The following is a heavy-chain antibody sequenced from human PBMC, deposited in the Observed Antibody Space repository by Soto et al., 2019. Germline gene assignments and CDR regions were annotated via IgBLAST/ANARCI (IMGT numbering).Heavy chain of an antibody. CDR2: VFHTGTT. J-gene: IGHJ4*02. V-gene: IGHV4-4*02. D-gene: IGHD6-19*01. CDR1: GDSVSSPYY. Sequence: QVQLQESGPGLVKPSGTLSLTCAVSGDSVSSPYYWCWVRQPPGKGLEWIGEVFHTGTTSYNPSLRSRVTISMDKSINPFSLDLRSVTAADTAVYYCARSAGWYAVHSWGPGTLVIVSS. CDR3: ARSAGWYAVHS.